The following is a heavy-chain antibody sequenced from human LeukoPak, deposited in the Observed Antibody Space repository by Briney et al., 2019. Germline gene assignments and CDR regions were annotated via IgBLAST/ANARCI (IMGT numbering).Heavy chain of an antibody. Sequence: SETLSLTCAVSGGSISSSNWWSWVRQPPGKGLEWIGEIYHSGSTNYNPSLKSRVTISVDTSKNQFSLKLSSVTAADTAVYYCARGLRGSWYSYYYYYYGMDVWGQGTTVTVSS. CDR3: ARGLRGSWYSYYYYYYGMDV. CDR1: GGSISSSNW. V-gene: IGHV4-4*02. CDR2: IYHSGST. D-gene: IGHD6-13*01. J-gene: IGHJ6*02.